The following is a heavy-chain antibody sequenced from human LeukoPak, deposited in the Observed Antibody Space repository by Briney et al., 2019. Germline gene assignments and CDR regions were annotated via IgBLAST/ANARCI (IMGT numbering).Heavy chain of an antibody. CDR3: ARGLYDSSASFDY. J-gene: IGHJ4*02. V-gene: IGHV4-39*07. CDR1: RGSVISHTYS. D-gene: IGHD3-22*01. CDR2: ISYRGST. Sequence: SETLSLTCTVSRGSVISHTYSWVWMRQPPGKGLEWIGTISYRGSTDYTPSLKSRVSISVDTSKNQFSLKLSSVTAADTAVYYCARGLYDSSASFDYWGQGTLVTVSS.